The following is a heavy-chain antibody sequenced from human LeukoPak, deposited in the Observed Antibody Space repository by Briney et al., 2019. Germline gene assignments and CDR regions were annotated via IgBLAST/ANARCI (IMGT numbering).Heavy chain of an antibody. CDR1: GFTFSSYW. J-gene: IGHJ4*02. D-gene: IGHD3-3*01. Sequence: GGSLRLSCAASGFTFSSYWMSWVRQAPGKGLEWVANIKQDGSEKYYVDSVKGRFTISRDNAKNSLYLQMNSLRAEDTAVYYCARDEAHYDFWSGYTPGPFDYWGQGTLVTVSP. V-gene: IGHV3-7*05. CDR2: IKQDGSEK. CDR3: ARDEAHYDFWSGYTPGPFDY.